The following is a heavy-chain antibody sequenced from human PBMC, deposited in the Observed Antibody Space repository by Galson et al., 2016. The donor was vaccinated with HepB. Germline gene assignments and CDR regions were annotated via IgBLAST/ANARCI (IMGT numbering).Heavy chain of an antibody. CDR1: GFTFDDYG. D-gene: IGHD6-19*01. V-gene: IGHV3-9*01. Sequence: SLRLSCAASGFTFDDYGMHWVRQAPGKGLEWVSGISWNSGSIDYADSVKGRFTISRDNAKNSLYLQMNSLRAEDTALYYCARISVAGAYYFYGMDVWGQGTTVTVSS. CDR3: ARISVAGAYYFYGMDV. CDR2: ISWNSGSI. J-gene: IGHJ6*02.